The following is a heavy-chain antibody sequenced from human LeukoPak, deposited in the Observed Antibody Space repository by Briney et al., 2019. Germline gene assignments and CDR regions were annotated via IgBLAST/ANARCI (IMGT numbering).Heavy chain of an antibody. Sequence: SETLSLTCAVYGGSFSGYYWSWIRQPPGKGLEWIGYIYYSGSTNYNPSLKSRVTISVDTSKNQFSLKLSSVTAADTAVYYCARDLFGVVPAADTDYYYYYGMDVWGQGTTVTVSS. V-gene: IGHV4-59*01. CDR3: ARDLFGVVPAADTDYYYYYGMDV. CDR2: IYYSGST. J-gene: IGHJ6*02. D-gene: IGHD2-2*01. CDR1: GGSFSGYY.